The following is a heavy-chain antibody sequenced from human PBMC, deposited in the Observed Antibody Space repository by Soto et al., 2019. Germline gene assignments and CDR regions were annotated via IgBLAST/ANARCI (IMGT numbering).Heavy chain of an antibody. CDR3: ASDRHRAMVRGVHKVSGMDV. D-gene: IGHD3-10*01. V-gene: IGHV3-30-3*01. J-gene: IGHJ6*02. CDR1: GFTFSSYA. Sequence: VQLVESGGGVVQPGRSLRLSCAASGFTFSSYAMHWVRQAPGKGLEWVAVISYDGSNKYYADSVKGRFTISRDNSKNTLYLQMNSLRAEDTAVYYCASDRHRAMVRGVHKVSGMDVWGQGTTVTVSS. CDR2: ISYDGSNK.